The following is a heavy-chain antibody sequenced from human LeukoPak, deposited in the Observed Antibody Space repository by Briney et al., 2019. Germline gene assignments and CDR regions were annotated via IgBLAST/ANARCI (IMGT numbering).Heavy chain of an antibody. CDR1: GGSISSYY. J-gene: IGHJ4*02. Sequence: SETLSLTCTVSGGSISSYYWSWIRQPPGKGLEWIGRIYISGSPNYNPSLKSRVTMSVDTSKNQFSLKLSSVTAADTALYYCARDALLGNFFDYWGQGTLVTVSS. CDR2: IYISGSP. V-gene: IGHV4-4*07. CDR3: ARDALLGNFFDY. D-gene: IGHD3-10*01.